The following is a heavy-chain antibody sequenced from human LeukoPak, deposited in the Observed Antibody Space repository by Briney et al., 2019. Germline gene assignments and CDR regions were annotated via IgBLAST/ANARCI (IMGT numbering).Heavy chain of an antibody. V-gene: IGHV3-74*01. J-gene: IGHJ4*02. Sequence: GGSLRLSCAASRFNVNNYWMHWVRQAPGKGLVWVSRINEDGRVTSYAGSVRGRFTISRDSVENTLHLQMNSLRTEDTAVYYCVKDFGGNSDYWGQGTLVTVSS. CDR1: RFNVNNYW. D-gene: IGHD4-23*01. CDR2: INEDGRVT. CDR3: VKDFGGNSDY.